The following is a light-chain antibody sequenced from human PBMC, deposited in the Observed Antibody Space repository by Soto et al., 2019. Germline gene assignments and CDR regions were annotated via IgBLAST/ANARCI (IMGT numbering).Light chain of an antibody. J-gene: IGLJ3*02. Sequence: QSVLTQPPSVSGAPGQRVTISCTGTNSNLGAGYDVHWYQQLPGAAPKLVIFGNRNRPSGAPERFSGSKSGTSASLAITGLQAEDEADYYCQAYDYSLTAFVFGGGNKLTVL. CDR2: GNR. V-gene: IGLV1-40*01. CDR3: QAYDYSLTAFV. CDR1: NSNLGAGYD.